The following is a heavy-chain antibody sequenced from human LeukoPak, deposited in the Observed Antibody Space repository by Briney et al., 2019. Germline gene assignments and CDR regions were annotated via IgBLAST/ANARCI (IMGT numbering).Heavy chain of an antibody. V-gene: IGHV4-4*07. CDR2: IYTSVAS. CDR3: ARDASIFGPSYYFDF. Sequence: SETLSLICTVSGGSISSYYWTWIRQPAGKGLEWIGRIYTSVASNYNPSLKSRVTMSVDTSKNQFSLKMSSVTAADTAVYYCARDASIFGPSYYFDFWGQGTLVTVSS. J-gene: IGHJ4*02. D-gene: IGHD3-3*01. CDR1: GGSISSYY.